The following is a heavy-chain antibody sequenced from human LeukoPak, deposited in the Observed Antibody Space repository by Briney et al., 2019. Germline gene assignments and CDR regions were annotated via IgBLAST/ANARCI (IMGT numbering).Heavy chain of an antibody. V-gene: IGHV4-31*03. J-gene: IGHJ5*02. D-gene: IGHD2-2*01. Sequence: SQTLSLTYTVSGGSISSGGYYWSWIRQHPGKGLEWIGYIYYSGSTYYHPSLKSRLTITVNTPKNQFSLKLSSVTAADTAVYYCARDQCSSTSCYVGTSWFDPWGQGTLVTVSS. CDR1: GGSISSGGYY. CDR3: ARDQCSSTSCYVGTSWFDP. CDR2: IYYSGST.